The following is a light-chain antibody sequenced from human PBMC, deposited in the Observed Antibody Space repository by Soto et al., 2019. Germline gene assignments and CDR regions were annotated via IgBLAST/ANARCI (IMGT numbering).Light chain of an antibody. V-gene: IGKV3-11*01. Sequence: EIVLTQSPATLSLSPGETAALSCRASQSVSMYLAWYQQRPGHAPRLLIYDTSNRATGIPARFSARGFGTDFTLIISNLEPEDSAVYYCQHRSNWPPITFGQGTRLEIK. J-gene: IGKJ5*01. CDR3: QHRSNWPPIT. CDR1: QSVSMY. CDR2: DTS.